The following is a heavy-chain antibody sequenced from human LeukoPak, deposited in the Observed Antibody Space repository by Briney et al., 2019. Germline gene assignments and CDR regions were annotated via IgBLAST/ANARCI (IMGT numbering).Heavy chain of an antibody. V-gene: IGHV5-51*01. D-gene: IGHD3-22*01. CDR1: GYSFTSYW. J-gene: IGHJ4*02. Sequence: GESLKISCKGSGYSFTSYWIGWVRQMPGKGLEWMGIIYPGDSDTRYSPSFQGQATISADKSISTAYLQWSSLKASDTAMYYCARPQWDDSIGYYSYYFDYWGQGTLVTVSS. CDR2: IYPGDSDT. CDR3: ARPQWDDSIGYYSYYFDY.